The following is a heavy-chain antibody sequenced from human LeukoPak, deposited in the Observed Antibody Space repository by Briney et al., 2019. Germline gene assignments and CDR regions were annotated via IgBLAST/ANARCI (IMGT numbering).Heavy chain of an antibody. D-gene: IGHD3-22*01. V-gene: IGHV1-46*01. CDR2: INPSGGST. CDR1: GYTFTSYY. CDR3: ARGDSCGYYFYDP. J-gene: IGHJ5*02. Sequence: ASVKVSCKASGYTFTSYYIHWVRQAPGQGLEWMGIINPSGGSTSYARKFQGRVTMTRDTSTSTVYMELSSLRSEDTAIYYCARGDSCGYYFYDPWGQGALVTVSS.